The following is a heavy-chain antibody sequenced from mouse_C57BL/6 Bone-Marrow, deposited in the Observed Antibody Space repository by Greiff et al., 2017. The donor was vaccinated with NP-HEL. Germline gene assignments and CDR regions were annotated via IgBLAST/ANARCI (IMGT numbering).Heavy chain of an antibody. CDR1: GYTFTSYW. J-gene: IGHJ3*01. CDR2: INPSNGGT. Sequence: QVQLQQPGTELVKPGASVKLSCKASGYTFTSYWMHWVKQRPGQGLEWIGNINPSNGGTNYNEKFKSKATLTVDKSSSTAYMQLSSLTSEDSAVYYGARRGGYYYGRAWFAYWGQGTLVTVSA. D-gene: IGHD1-1*01. CDR3: ARRGGYYYGRAWFAY. V-gene: IGHV1-53*01.